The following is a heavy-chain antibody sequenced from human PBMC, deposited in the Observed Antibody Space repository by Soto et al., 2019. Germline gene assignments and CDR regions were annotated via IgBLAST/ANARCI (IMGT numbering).Heavy chain of an antibody. Sequence: PGGSLRLSCAASGFSFSTYAMHWVRQAPGKGLEWVAIIWYDGSNEHYVDSVNGRFTISRDNSNNTLYLQMNSLRAEDTAVYYCARDPAGYGDYATFDYWGQGTRVTVS. D-gene: IGHD4-17*01. CDR1: GFSFSTYA. CDR2: IWYDGSNE. J-gene: IGHJ4*02. CDR3: ARDPAGYGDYATFDY. V-gene: IGHV3-33*01.